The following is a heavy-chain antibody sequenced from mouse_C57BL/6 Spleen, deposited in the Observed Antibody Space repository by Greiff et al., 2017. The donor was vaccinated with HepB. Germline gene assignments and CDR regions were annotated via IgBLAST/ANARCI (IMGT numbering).Heavy chain of an antibody. D-gene: IGHD2-5*01. V-gene: IGHV1-55*01. CDR3: ARHYYSNYYFDY. CDR2: IYPGSGST. J-gene: IGHJ2*01. CDR1: GYTFTSYW. Sequence: VQLQHPGAELVKPGASVKMSCKASGYTFTSYWITWVKQRPGQGLEWIGDIYPGSGSTNYNEKFKSKATLTVDTSSSTAYMQLSSLTSEDSAVYYCARHYYSNYYFDYWGQGTTLTVSS.